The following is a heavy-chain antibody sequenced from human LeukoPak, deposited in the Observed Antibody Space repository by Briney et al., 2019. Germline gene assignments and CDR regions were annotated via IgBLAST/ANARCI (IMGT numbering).Heavy chain of an antibody. D-gene: IGHD1-14*01. Sequence: GGSLRLSCAASGFTFSNYAMNWVRQAPGKGLEWVSSINGIGGSTYYADSVKGRFTISRDNSKNTLYLQMNSLRAEDTAVYYCAKPARTDYADYWGQGTLVTVSS. J-gene: IGHJ4*02. CDR3: AKPARTDYADY. CDR2: INGIGGST. V-gene: IGHV3-23*01. CDR1: GFTFSNYA.